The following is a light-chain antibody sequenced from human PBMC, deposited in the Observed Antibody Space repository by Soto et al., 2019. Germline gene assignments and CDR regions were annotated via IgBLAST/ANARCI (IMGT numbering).Light chain of an antibody. CDR2: GAS. CDR3: QQYRSSPTLT. V-gene: IGKV3-20*01. J-gene: IGKJ4*01. Sequence: EIVFTQSPGTLSSSPGERATLSCRASQSVSRYLAWYQQTPGQAPRLLIYGASSRATGIPDRFSGSGSGTDFTLTISRLEPEAFAVYYGQQYRSSPTLTFGGGTKVDNK. CDR1: QSVSRY.